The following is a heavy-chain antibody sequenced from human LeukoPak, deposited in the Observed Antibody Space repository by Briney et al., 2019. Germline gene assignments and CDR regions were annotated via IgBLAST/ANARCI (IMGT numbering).Heavy chain of an antibody. CDR2: IGTAGDT. CDR3: ARSTSATAGYYYMDV. J-gene: IGHJ6*03. V-gene: IGHV3-13*01. Sequence: QPGGSLRLSCAASGFTFSSYDMHWVRQATGKGLEWVSAIGTAGDTYYPGSVKGRFTISRENAKNSLYLQMNSLRAGDTAVYYCARSTSATAGYYYMDVWGKGTTVTVSS. D-gene: IGHD2-21*02. CDR1: GFTFSSYD.